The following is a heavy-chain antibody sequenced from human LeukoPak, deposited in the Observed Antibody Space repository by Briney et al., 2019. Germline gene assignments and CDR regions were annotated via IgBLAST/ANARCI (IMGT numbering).Heavy chain of an antibody. J-gene: IGHJ4*02. CDR2: VDPEDGET. D-gene: IGHD5-12*01. Sequence: ASVKVSCKASGYTFTDYYMHWVQQAPGKGLEWMGRVDPEDGETIYAEKFQGRVTITADTSTDTAYMELSSLRSEDTAVYYCATASGYDLLDYWGQGTLVTVSS. CDR3: ATASGYDLLDY. V-gene: IGHV1-69-2*01. CDR1: GYTFTDYY.